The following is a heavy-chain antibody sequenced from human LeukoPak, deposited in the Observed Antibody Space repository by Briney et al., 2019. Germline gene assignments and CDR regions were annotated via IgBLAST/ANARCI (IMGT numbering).Heavy chain of an antibody. CDR1: GFTFSSYG. CDR3: AKGPCCSGDY. V-gene: IGHV3-30*18. D-gene: IGHD3-10*02. J-gene: IGHJ4*02. Sequence: PGRSLRLSCAASGFTFSSYGMHWVRQAPGKGLEWVAVISYDGSNKYYADSVKGRFTISRDNSKNTLYLQMNSLRAEDTDVYYCAKGPCCSGDYWGQGTLVTVSS. CDR2: ISYDGSNK.